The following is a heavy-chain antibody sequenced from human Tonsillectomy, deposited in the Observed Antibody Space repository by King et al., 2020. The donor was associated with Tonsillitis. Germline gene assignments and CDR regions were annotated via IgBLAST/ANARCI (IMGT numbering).Heavy chain of an antibody. CDR3: ARDSYDDYYYGLDV. Sequence: QLVQSGGGLVQPGGSLRLSCAASGFTFSRYWMSWVRQAPGKGLEWVANIKEDGSEKHYVDSVKGRFTISRDNAKNSLYLQMNSLRADDTAVYYCARDSYDDYYYGLDVWGQGTTVTVSS. CDR1: GFTFSRYW. D-gene: IGHD3-3*01. CDR2: IKEDGSEK. J-gene: IGHJ6*02. V-gene: IGHV3-7*03.